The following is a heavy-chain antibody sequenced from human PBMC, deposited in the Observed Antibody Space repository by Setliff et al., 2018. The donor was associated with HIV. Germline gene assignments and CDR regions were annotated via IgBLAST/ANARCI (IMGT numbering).Heavy chain of an antibody. V-gene: IGHV4-4*09. CDR3: ARLIHTGLLYFDF. CDR2: IYTSGST. CDR1: GGSFXXXX. J-gene: IGHJ4*02. D-gene: IGHD2-8*02. Sequence: SEXXSLTCTVXGGSFXXXXXXXIRQPPGKGLEWIGYIYTSGSTNYNPSXXXXVTMSLDTSRDQFSLNLRSVTAADTAVYFCARLIHTGLLYFDFWGLGTLVTVSS.